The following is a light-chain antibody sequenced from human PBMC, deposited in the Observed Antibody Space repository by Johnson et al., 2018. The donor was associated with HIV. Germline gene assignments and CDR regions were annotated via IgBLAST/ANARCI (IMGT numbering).Light chain of an antibody. J-gene: IGLJ1*01. CDR1: SSNVGRNY. V-gene: IGLV1-51*02. CDR2: QNN. Sequence: QSVLTQPPSVSAAPGQTVTISCSGSSSNVGRNYVSWYQQLPGTAPKLIIYQNNKRPSGIPDRFYGSKSGTSATLGITGLQTGDEADYYCGSWDSSLCGAVVGTGTRVTGL. CDR3: GSWDSSLCGAV.